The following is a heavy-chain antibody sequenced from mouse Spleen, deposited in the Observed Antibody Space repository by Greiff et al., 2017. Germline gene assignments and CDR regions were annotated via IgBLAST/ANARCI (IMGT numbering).Heavy chain of an antibody. CDR1: GYTFTEYI. V-gene: IGHV1-62-2*01. CDR3: ARHGEGGYGNLAWFAY. Sequence: QVQLKESGAELVKPGASVKLSCKASGYTFTEYIIHWVKQRSGQGLEWIGWFYPGSGSIKYNEKFKDKATLTADKSSSTVYMELSRLTSEDSAVYFCARHGEGGYGNLAWFAYWGQGTLVTVSA. CDR2: FYPGSGSI. J-gene: IGHJ3*01. D-gene: IGHD2-1*01.